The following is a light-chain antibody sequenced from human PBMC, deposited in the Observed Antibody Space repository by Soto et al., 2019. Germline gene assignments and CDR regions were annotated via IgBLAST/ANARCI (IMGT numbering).Light chain of an antibody. CDR1: QSVSSTY. CDR3: QQYGSSPRT. CDR2: GAS. J-gene: IGKJ1*01. Sequence: EIVLTQSPGTLPLSPGERATLSCRASQSVSSTYLAWYQQTPGQAPRLLIYGASSRATGIPDRFSGSGSGTDFTLTISRLEPEDFAVYYCQQYGSSPRTFGQGTKVDIK. V-gene: IGKV3-20*01.